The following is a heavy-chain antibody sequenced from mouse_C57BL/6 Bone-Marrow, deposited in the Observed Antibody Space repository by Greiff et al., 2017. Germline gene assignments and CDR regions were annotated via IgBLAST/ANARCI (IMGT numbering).Heavy chain of an antibody. CDR3: AYYYGSSYDY. Sequence: QVQLQQSGAELVRPGASVKLSCTASGFNIKDDYMHWVKQRPEQGLEWIGEILPGSGSTNYNEKFKGKATFTADTSSNTAYMQLSSLTTEDSAIYCCAYYYGSSYDYWGQGTTLTVSS. V-gene: IGHV1-9*01. J-gene: IGHJ2*01. CDR1: GFNIKDDY. CDR2: ILPGSGST. D-gene: IGHD1-1*01.